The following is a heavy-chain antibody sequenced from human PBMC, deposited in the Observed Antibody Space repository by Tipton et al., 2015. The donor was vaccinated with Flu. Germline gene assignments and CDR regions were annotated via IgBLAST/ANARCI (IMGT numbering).Heavy chain of an antibody. V-gene: IGHV3-7*01. J-gene: IGHJ4*02. CDR1: GFTFSSYW. D-gene: IGHD5-12*01. Sequence: GSLRLSCAASGFTFSSYWMSWVRQAPGKGLEWVANIKQDGSEKYYVDSVKGRFTISRDNAKNSLYLKMNSLRAEDTAVYYCAKDHGGYDWVGYYFDYWGQGTLVTVSS. CDR3: AKDHGGYDWVGYYFDY. CDR2: IKQDGSEK.